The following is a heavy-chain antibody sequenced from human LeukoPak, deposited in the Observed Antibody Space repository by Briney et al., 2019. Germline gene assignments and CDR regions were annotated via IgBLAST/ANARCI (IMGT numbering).Heavy chain of an antibody. CDR1: SGSISSYY. CDR3: ARSGTYSPAHYYFDY. J-gene: IGHJ4*02. D-gene: IGHD1-26*01. CDR2: IYNSGIT. Sequence: PSETLSLTCTDPSGSISSYYWSWIRQPPGKGLEWIGCIYNSGITHYNPSLKSRVTISVDTSKSQFSLELRSMTAADTAVYYCARSGTYSPAHYYFDYWGQGTPITVSS. V-gene: IGHV4-59*01.